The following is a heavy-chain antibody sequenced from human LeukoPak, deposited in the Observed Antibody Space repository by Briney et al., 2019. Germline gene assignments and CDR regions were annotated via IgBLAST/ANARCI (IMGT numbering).Heavy chain of an antibody. J-gene: IGHJ5*02. CDR3: ARISVTTRAYNWSDP. CDR2: INPSGGST. V-gene: IGHV1-46*01. D-gene: IGHD4-17*01. CDR1: GYTFTSYY. Sequence: ASVKVSCKASGYTFTSYYMHWVRQAPGQGLEWMGIINPSGGSTSYAQKFQGRVTMTRDTSTSTVYMELSSLRSEDTAVYYCARISVTTRAYNWSDPWGQGTLVTVSS.